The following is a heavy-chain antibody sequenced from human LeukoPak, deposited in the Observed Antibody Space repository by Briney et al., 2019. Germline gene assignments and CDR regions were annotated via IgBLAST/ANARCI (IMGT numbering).Heavy chain of an antibody. CDR1: GYSFNSYW. CDR3: VRHGLGSSWFGFDN. CDR2: IYPGDSDP. Sequence: AGESLKISCKGSGYSFNSYWIGWVRQMPGKGLEWMGIIYPGDSDPRYIPSFQGQVTISADTSISTAYLQWSSLKASDSAMYYCVRHGLGSSWFGFDNWGQGTLVTVSS. J-gene: IGHJ4*02. D-gene: IGHD6-13*01. V-gene: IGHV5-51*01.